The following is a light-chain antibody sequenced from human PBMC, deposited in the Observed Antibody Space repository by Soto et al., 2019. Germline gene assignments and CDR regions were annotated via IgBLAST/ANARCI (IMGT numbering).Light chain of an antibody. CDR2: GAS. Sequence: ATVSVRPGVKTTLSCRASQSVSSNLAWYQQKPGQAPRLLIYGASTRATGIPARFICIQSGTELRLTSAGPAFVEIRVYDRQHYHHCSWAFGQGTKVDIK. CDR1: QSVSSN. V-gene: IGKV3-15*01. CDR3: QHYHHCSWA. J-gene: IGKJ1*01.